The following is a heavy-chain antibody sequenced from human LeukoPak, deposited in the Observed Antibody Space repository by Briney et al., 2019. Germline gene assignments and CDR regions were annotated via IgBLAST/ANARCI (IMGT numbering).Heavy chain of an antibody. D-gene: IGHD2-15*01. Sequence: ASVKVSCKVSGYTLTELSMHWLRQAPGKGLEWMGGLDPEDGETIYAQKFQGRVTMTEDTSTDTAYMELSSLRSEDTAVYYCATGKPTPYCSGGSCYSEFDYWGQGTLVTVSS. J-gene: IGHJ4*02. CDR3: ATGKPTPYCSGGSCYSEFDY. V-gene: IGHV1-24*01. CDR1: GYTLTELS. CDR2: LDPEDGET.